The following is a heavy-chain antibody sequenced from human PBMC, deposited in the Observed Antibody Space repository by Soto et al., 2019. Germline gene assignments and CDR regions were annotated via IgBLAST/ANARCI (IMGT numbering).Heavy chain of an antibody. J-gene: IGHJ3*02. Sequence: GWSLRLSCAASGFTLSTYWMAWVRQTPGKGLEFVANIRPDGNEINYVDSVKGRFTISRDNAKNSLFLQMNSLRDDDTAVYYCGTDQWGGAFDIGGQGTTVTVSS. CDR3: GTDQWGGAFDI. V-gene: IGHV3-7*01. CDR2: IRPDGNEI. CDR1: GFTLSTYW. D-gene: IGHD3-10*01.